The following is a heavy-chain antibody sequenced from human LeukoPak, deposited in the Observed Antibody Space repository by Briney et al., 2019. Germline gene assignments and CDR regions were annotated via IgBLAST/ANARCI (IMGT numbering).Heavy chain of an antibody. CDR3: ARAPYHDFWSGYHSYYYMDV. CDR1: GGTFSSYA. CDR2: IIPILGTA. D-gene: IGHD3-3*01. Sequence: SVKIFCKAHGGTFSSYAISWVRQAPGQGLEWMGGIIPILGTANYEQKFQGRVTITADESTSPAHMELSSLRSEDTAVYYCARAPYHDFWSGYHSYYYMDVWAKGNTVTVSS. V-gene: IGHV1-69*13. J-gene: IGHJ6*03.